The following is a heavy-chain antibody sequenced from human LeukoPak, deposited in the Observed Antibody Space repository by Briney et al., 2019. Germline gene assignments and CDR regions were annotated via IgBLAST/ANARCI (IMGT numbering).Heavy chain of an antibody. Sequence: PGGSLRLSCAASGLTFSSYAMSWVRQAPGKGLEWVSAISGSGDSAYYADSVKGRFTISRDNSKNTLHLQMNSLRAEDTAVYYCAKFPYCSDSSCYSNWGQGTLVTVSS. D-gene: IGHD2-15*01. J-gene: IGHJ4*02. CDR2: ISGSGDSA. V-gene: IGHV3-23*01. CDR1: GLTFSSYA. CDR3: AKFPYCSDSSCYSN.